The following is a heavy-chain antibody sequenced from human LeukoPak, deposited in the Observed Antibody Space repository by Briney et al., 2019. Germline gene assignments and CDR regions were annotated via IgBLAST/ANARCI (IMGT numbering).Heavy chain of an antibody. D-gene: IGHD3-22*01. Sequence: SETLSLTCTVSGGSFSSYYWSWIRQPPGKGLEWIGYIDYSGNTNYNPSLKSRVTISVDTSKNQFSLKLSSVTAADTAVYYCARGSYYDSSGYFPDAFDIWGQGTMVTVSS. J-gene: IGHJ3*02. CDR1: GGSFSSYY. CDR2: IDYSGNT. V-gene: IGHV4-59*01. CDR3: ARGSYYDSSGYFPDAFDI.